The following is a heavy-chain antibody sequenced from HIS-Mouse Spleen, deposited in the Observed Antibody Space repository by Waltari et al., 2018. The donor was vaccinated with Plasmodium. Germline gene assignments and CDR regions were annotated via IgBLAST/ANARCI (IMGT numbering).Heavy chain of an antibody. J-gene: IGHJ6*02. V-gene: IGHV2-70*15. CDR1: GFSLSTSGMC. CDR2: IDWDDDK. D-gene: IGHD6-6*01. CDR3: ARTTYSSSSAKYYYYGMDV. Sequence: QVTLRESGPALVKPTQTLTLTCTFSGFSLSTSGMCVSWIRQPTGKALEWLASIDWDDDKYYRTSLKTRLTISKDTSKNQVVLTMTSMDPVDTATYYCARTTYSSSSAKYYYYGMDVWGQGTTVTVSS.